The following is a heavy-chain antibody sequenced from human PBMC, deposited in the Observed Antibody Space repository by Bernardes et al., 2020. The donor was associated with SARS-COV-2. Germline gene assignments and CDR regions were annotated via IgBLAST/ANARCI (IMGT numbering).Heavy chain of an antibody. J-gene: IGHJ6*02. CDR2: ISSSSSTI. CDR3: ARVDDGDYLGFDYYYYGMDV. CDR1: GFTFSSYS. D-gene: IGHD4-17*01. V-gene: IGHV3-48*02. Sequence: GSLRLSCAASGFTFSSYSMNWVRQAPGKGLEWVSYISSSSSTIYYADSVKGRFTISRDNAKNSLYLQMNSLRDEDTAVYYCARVDDGDYLGFDYYYYGMDVWGQGTTVTVSS.